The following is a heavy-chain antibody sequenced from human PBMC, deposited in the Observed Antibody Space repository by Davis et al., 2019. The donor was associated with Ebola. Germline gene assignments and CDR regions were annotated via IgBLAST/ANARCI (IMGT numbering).Heavy chain of an antibody. CDR1: GCPISPYY. CDR3: ARSYGAAPFDY. J-gene: IGHJ4*02. D-gene: IGHD4/OR15-4a*01. Sequence: MPSEPLSPTCPPPGCPISPYYWSWIRQPPGQGLEWICYIYYSGSPKYNLSLKGRVAISVDTSKNQFSLKLSSVTAADTAVYYCARSYGAAPFDYWGQGTLVTVSS. CDR2: IYYSGSP. V-gene: IGHV4-59*08.